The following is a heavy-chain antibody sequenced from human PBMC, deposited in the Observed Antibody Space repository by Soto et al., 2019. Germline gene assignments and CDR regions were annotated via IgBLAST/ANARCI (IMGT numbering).Heavy chain of an antibody. CDR1: GGSISSSSYY. D-gene: IGHD6-19*01. CDR2: IYSLGNT. J-gene: IGHJ5*02. CDR3: ARDQGQWLVRGWFDP. V-gene: IGHV4-39*07. Sequence: PSETLSLTCTVSGGSISSSSYYWGWIRQPPGQGLEWLGNIYSLGNTNYNPSLKSRVTISVDKSKNQFSLKLSSVTAADTAVYYCARDQGQWLVRGWFDPWGQGTLVTVSS.